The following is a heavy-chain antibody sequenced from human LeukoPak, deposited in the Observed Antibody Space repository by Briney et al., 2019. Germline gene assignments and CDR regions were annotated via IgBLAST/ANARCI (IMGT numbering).Heavy chain of an antibody. J-gene: IGHJ4*02. V-gene: IGHV3-48*03. CDR1: GFTLSSHE. Sequence: QAGGSLRLSCSVSGFTLSSHEMNWFGQAPGKGLEWISDISNRGDSTYYADSVKGRVTISRDDAENYLYLQKNSLIADDTSVYSCARSPSSGYDHMDYWGRGTLVAVSS. CDR3: ARSPSSGYDHMDY. CDR2: ISNRGDST. D-gene: IGHD5-12*01.